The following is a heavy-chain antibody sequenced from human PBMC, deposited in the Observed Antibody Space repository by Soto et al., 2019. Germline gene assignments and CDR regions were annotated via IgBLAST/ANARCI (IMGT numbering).Heavy chain of an antibody. D-gene: IGHD2-15*01. CDR2: IYYSGST. J-gene: IGHJ4*02. CDR3: ARWKLLPLRGYFDY. Sequence: PAETLSLTCTVSGGSVSSGSNYWSWIRQPPGKGLEWIGYIYYSGSTYYNPSLKSRVTISVDTSKNQFSLKLSSVTAADTAVYYCARWKLLPLRGYFDYWGQGTLVTVSS. CDR1: GGSVSSGSNY. V-gene: IGHV4-31*03.